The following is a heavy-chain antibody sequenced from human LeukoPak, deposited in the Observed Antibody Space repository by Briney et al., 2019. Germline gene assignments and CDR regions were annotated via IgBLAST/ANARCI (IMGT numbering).Heavy chain of an antibody. Sequence: GESLKISCKGFGYIFTSYWITWVRQMPGKGLEWMGRIDPSDSYTNYSPSFQGHVTISADKSLSTAYLQWSSLKAADTAMYYCARQRWPDYWGQGTLVTVSS. J-gene: IGHJ4*02. CDR3: ARQRWPDY. V-gene: IGHV5-10-1*01. D-gene: IGHD5-24*01. CDR1: GYIFTSYW. CDR2: IDPSDSYT.